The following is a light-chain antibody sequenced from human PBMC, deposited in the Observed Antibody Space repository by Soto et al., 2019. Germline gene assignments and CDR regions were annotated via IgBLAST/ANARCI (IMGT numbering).Light chain of an antibody. V-gene: IGKV1-5*03. CDR2: NAS. Sequence: DIQMTQSPSTLSASVGDRVTITCRASQRITNWLAWYQQKPGKAPKLLIYNASNLATGVSSRFSGSGSGTDFTLTISSLQPDDFATYYCQQYITYPPWTFGQGTKVDFK. J-gene: IGKJ1*01. CDR1: QRITNW. CDR3: QQYITYPPWT.